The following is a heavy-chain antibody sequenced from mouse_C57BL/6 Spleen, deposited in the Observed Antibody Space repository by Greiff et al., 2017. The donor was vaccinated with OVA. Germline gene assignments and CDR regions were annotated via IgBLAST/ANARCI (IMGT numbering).Heavy chain of an antibody. J-gene: IGHJ2*01. CDR2: ISDGGSYT. Sequence: EVHLVESGGGLVKPGGSLKLSCAASGFTFSSYAMSWVRQTPEKRLEWVATISDGGSYTYYPDNVKGRFTISRDNAKNNLYLQMSHLKSEDTAMYYCARAYYGSSNEDFDYWGQGTTLTVSS. D-gene: IGHD1-1*01. CDR1: GFTFSSYA. CDR3: ARAYYGSSNEDFDY. V-gene: IGHV5-4*01.